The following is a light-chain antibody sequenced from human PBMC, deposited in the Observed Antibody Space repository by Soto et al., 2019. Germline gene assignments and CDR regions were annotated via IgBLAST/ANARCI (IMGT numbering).Light chain of an antibody. CDR2: GAY. V-gene: IGKV3-15*01. CDR3: QKYNNWPPHT. J-gene: IGKJ4*01. CDR1: QSVSSN. Sequence: EIVMTQSPATLSVSPGERATLSCRASQSVSSNLAWYQQKPGQAPRLLIYGAYTSATGIPARFSGSGSGTEFTLTISSLQSEDFAVYYCQKYNNWPPHTFGGGTKVEIK.